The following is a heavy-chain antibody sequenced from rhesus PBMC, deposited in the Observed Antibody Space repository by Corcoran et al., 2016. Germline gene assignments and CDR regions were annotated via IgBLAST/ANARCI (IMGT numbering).Heavy chain of an antibody. CDR3: ARKGNRAPDY. D-gene: IGHD1-20*01. CDR2: IGGSGGST. J-gene: IGHJ4*01. V-gene: IGHV4-165*02. Sequence: VKPSETLSLTCAVSGGSISGSYWNWIRQPPGQGLEWFGYIGGSGGSTYYNPSLKSRVTISTDTSKHQFSLKLSSLTGADTAVYYCARKGNRAPDYWGQGVLVTVSS. CDR1: GGSISGSY.